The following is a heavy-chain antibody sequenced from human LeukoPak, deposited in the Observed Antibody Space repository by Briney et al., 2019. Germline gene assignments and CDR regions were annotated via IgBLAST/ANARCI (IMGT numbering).Heavy chain of an antibody. CDR2: ISGSGSST. Sequence: PGGSLRLSCAASGFIFSNYVLNWVRQAPGKGLECVASISGSGSSTSYADSVKGRFTVSRENSNNTLYLHMSTLIPEDTAIYYCVKERQLWLREPYSFDYWGQGTLVTVS. J-gene: IGHJ4*02. V-gene: IGHV3-23*01. D-gene: IGHD5-18*01. CDR1: GFIFSNYV. CDR3: VKERQLWLREPYSFDY.